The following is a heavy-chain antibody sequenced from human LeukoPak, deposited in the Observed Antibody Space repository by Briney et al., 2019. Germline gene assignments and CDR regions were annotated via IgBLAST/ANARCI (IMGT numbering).Heavy chain of an antibody. Sequence: ASVKVSCKASGYTFTGYYMHWVRQAPGQGPEWMGWINPNSGGTNYAQKFQGRVTMARDTSLSTVYMELSRLRSDDTAVYYCATQATSGWHFSWGQGTLVAVSS. D-gene: IGHD2-2*01. CDR1: GYTFTGYY. CDR2: INPNSGGT. V-gene: IGHV1-2*02. CDR3: ATQATSGWHFS. J-gene: IGHJ5*02.